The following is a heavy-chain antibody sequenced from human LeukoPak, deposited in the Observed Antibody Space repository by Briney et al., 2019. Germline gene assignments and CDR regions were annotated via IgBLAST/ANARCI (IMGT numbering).Heavy chain of an antibody. Sequence: GGSLRLSCVASGFTFRSYSMNWVRQAPGKGLEWVSYISSSGSTIYYADAVKGRFTISRDISKNTLFLQMNSLRAEDTAVYYCAKDNKERGYCSGGACYSMALDYWGQGTLVTVSS. D-gene: IGHD2-15*01. CDR2: ISSSGSTI. CDR1: GFTFRSYS. V-gene: IGHV3-48*01. CDR3: AKDNKERGYCSGGACYSMALDY. J-gene: IGHJ4*02.